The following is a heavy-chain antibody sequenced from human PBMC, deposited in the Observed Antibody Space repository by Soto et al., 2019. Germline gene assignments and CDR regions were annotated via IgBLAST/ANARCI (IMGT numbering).Heavy chain of an antibody. CDR1: GYTFTSYD. CDR3: ARGRLVGATIDY. V-gene: IGHV1-8*01. J-gene: IGHJ4*02. CDR2: MNPNSGDT. D-gene: IGHD1-26*01. Sequence: QVQLVQSGAEVKKPGASVKVSCKASGYTFTSYDINWVRQATGQGLEWMGWMNPNSGDTSYAQRFQGRVTMTRNTSISTAYMELSSLRSEDTAVYYCARGRLVGATIDYWGQGTLVTVSS.